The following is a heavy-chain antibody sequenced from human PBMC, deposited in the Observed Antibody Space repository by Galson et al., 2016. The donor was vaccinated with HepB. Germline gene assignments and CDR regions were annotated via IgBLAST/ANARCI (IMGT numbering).Heavy chain of an antibody. CDR2: IWYDGSNK. V-gene: IGHV3-33*01. CDR3: ARSLEDYYYMDV. J-gene: IGHJ6*03. Sequence: SLRLSCAASGFPFSTYSMHWVRQAPGKGLEWVAVIWYDGSNKKYVDSVKGRFTISRDDSKNTLYLQMNSLRAEDTAVYYCARSLEDYYYMDVWGKGTTVTVYS. D-gene: IGHD1-1*01. CDR1: GFPFSTYS.